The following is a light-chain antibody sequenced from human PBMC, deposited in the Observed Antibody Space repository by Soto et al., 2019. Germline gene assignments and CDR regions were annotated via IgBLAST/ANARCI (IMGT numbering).Light chain of an antibody. CDR1: QTISSN. Sequence: EIVMTQSPATLSVSPGDSATLSCRASQTISSNLAWYQQRPGQAPRLLIHGASTRATGVPARFSGSGSGTEFTLTISSLQSEDFAVYYCQQYHNWPPQYTFGQGTKLQIK. V-gene: IGKV3-15*01. J-gene: IGKJ2*01. CDR3: QQYHNWPPQYT. CDR2: GAS.